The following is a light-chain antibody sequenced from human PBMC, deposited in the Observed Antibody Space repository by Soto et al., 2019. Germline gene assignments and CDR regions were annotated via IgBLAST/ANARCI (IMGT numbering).Light chain of an antibody. J-gene: IGLJ1*01. CDR3: SSYTITTALV. CDR2: EVS. V-gene: IGLV2-14*01. Sequence: QSVLTQPASVSGSPGQSITIYCTGTSSDVGGYNYVSWYQQHPGKAPKLMIYEVSTRPSGVSNRFSGSKSANTASLTISGLQAEDEAEYYCSSYTITTALVFGTGTKLTVL. CDR1: SSDVGGYNY.